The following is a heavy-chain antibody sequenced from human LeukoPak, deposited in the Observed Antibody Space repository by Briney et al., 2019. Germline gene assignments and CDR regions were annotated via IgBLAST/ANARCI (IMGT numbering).Heavy chain of an antibody. V-gene: IGHV3-21*01. CDR3: ARGRGCYDSSGYNY. D-gene: IGHD3-22*01. Sequence: GGSLRLSCAASGFTFSSYSMNWVRQAPGKELEWVSSISSSSYIYYADSVKGRFTISRDNAKNSLYLQMNSLRAEDTAVYYCARGRGCYDSSGYNYWGQGTLVTVSS. J-gene: IGHJ4*02. CDR2: ISSSSYI. CDR1: GFTFSSYS.